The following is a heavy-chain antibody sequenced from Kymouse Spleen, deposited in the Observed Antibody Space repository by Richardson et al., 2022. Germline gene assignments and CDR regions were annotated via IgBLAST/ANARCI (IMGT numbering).Heavy chain of an antibody. CDR1: GFTFSSYG. CDR2: ISYDGSNK. CDR3: AKDGITMVRGVGYFDY. J-gene: IGHJ4*02. V-gene: IGHV3-30*18. D-gene: IGHD3-10*01. Sequence: QVQLVESGGGVVQPGRSLRLSCAASGFTFSSYGMHWVRQAPGKGLEWVAVISYDGSNKYYADSVKGRFTISRDNSKNTLYLQMNSLRAEDTAVYYCAKDGITMVRGVGYFDYWGQGTLVTVSS.